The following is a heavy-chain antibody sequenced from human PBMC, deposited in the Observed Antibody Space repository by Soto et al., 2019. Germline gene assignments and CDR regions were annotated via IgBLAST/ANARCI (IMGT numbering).Heavy chain of an antibody. J-gene: IGHJ6*02. V-gene: IGHV1-18*01. D-gene: IGHD6-13*01. CDR3: ARDSSNWQGEEYYYGLDV. CDR1: GYTFPSHG. CDR2: ISTNNGYT. Sequence: ASVKVSCKASGYTFPSHGISWVRQAPGQGLEWLGWISTNNGYTNYAQTLQGRVTVTKDTSTSTAYMELRGLRSDDTAVYYCARDSSNWQGEEYYYGLDVWGQGTTVTVSS.